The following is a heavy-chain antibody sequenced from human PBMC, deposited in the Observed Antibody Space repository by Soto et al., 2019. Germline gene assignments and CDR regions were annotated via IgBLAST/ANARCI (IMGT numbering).Heavy chain of an antibody. J-gene: IGHJ3*01. CDR1: GFTFGNYW. CDR3: ARDANYRDSSGYYDVFDV. D-gene: IGHD3-22*01. V-gene: IGHV3-7*05. CDR2: IRKDGSVE. Sequence: DVQLMQSGGGLVQPGGSLRLSCAASGFTFGNYWMTWVRQAPGKGLEWVANIRKDGSVEHYLDSVKGRFSVSRDNAKESLYLQMSSLRIEDTAVYYCARDANYRDSSGYYDVFDVWGQGTMVTVSS.